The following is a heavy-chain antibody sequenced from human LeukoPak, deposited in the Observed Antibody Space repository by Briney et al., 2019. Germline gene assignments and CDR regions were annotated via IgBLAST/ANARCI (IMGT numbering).Heavy chain of an antibody. CDR2: IYTGGST. V-gene: IGHV3-53*01. D-gene: IGHD5-18*01. Sequence: GGSLRLSCAASGFTVSSYYMNWVRQAPGKGLEWVSVIYTGGSTYYADSVKGRFIISRDNSKNTLYLQMNSLRVEDTALYYCARGRIQIDNWGQGTLVTVSS. CDR3: ARGRIQIDN. CDR1: GFTVSSYY. J-gene: IGHJ4*02.